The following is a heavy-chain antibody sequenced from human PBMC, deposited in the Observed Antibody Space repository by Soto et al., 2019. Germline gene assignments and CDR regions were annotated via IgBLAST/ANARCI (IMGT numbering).Heavy chain of an antibody. Sequence: GGSLRLSCAASGFTFSSYAMSWVRQAPGKGLEWVSAISGSGGSTYYADSVKGRFTISRDNSKNTLYLQMNSLRAEDTAVYYCAKAPYYYDSSVYYYFDYWGQGTLVTVSS. CDR2: ISGSGGST. CDR1: GFTFSSYA. V-gene: IGHV3-23*01. CDR3: AKAPYYYDSSVYYYFDY. J-gene: IGHJ4*02. D-gene: IGHD3-22*01.